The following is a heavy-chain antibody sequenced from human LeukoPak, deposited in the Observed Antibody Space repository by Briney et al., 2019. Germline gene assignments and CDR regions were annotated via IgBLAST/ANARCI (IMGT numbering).Heavy chain of an antibody. CDR3: ARGTDTNGYTALHY. Sequence: PGASLRLSCAASGFTVSTYWMHWVRQVPGKGLVWVSDINSDGGSTYYADSVKGRFTISRDNAKNTLYLQMNSLRADDTAVYYCARGTDTNGYTALHYWGQGTLVTVSS. CDR2: INSDGGST. CDR1: GFTVSTYW. J-gene: IGHJ4*02. D-gene: IGHD2-8*01. V-gene: IGHV3-74*01.